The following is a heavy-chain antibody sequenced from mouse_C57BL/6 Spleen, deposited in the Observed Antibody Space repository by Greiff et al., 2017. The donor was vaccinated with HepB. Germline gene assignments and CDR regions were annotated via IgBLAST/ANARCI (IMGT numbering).Heavy chain of an antibody. V-gene: IGHV5-16*01. CDR2: INYDGSST. Sequence: EVHLVESEGGLVQPGSSMKLSCTASGFTFSDYYMAWVRQVPEKGLEWVANINYDGSSTYYLDSLKSRFIISRDNAKNILYLQMSSLKSEDTATYYCARGDSSGYLSWFAYWGQGTLVTVSA. CDR3: ARGDSSGYLSWFAY. J-gene: IGHJ3*01. D-gene: IGHD3-2*02. CDR1: GFTFSDYY.